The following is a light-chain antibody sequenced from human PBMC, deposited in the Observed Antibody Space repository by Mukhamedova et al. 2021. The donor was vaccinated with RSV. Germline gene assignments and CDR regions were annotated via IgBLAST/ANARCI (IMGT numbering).Light chain of an antibody. J-gene: IGKJ1*01. CDR2: GAS. CDR3: QQSYTTPRT. V-gene: IGKV1-39*01. Sequence: WYQRRVHGKAPDLLISGASSLQSGVPSRFSGSGSGTDFTLTIASLQTEDYATYYCQQSYTTPRTFGHGTKVEIK.